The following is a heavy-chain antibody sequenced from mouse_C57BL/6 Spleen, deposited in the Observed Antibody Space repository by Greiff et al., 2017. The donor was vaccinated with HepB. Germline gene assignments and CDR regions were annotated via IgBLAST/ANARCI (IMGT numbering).Heavy chain of an antibody. Sequence: VQLQQSGAELVRPGASVTLSCKASGYTFTDYEMHWVKQTPVHGLEWIGAIDPETGGTAYNQKFKGKAILTADKSSSTAYMELRSLTSEDSAVYYCTRDYGSSYDYYAMDYWGQGTSVTVSS. D-gene: IGHD1-1*01. CDR3: TRDYGSSYDYYAMDY. CDR1: GYTFTDYE. V-gene: IGHV1-15*01. CDR2: IDPETGGT. J-gene: IGHJ4*01.